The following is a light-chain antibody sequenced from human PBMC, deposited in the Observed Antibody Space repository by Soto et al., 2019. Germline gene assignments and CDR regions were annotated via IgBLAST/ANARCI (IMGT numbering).Light chain of an antibody. V-gene: IGLV1-47*01. J-gene: IGLJ2*01. Sequence: QSVLTQPPSASGTPGQRVTISCSGSSSNTGSNYVYWYQQLPGTAPKLLIYRNNQRPSGVPDRFSGSKSGTSASLAISGLRSEDEADYYCVAWDDSLSGVVFGGGTKLTVL. CDR1: SSNTGSNY. CDR3: VAWDDSLSGVV. CDR2: RNN.